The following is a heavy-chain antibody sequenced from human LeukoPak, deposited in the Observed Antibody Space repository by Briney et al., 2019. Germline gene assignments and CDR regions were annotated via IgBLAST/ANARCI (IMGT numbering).Heavy chain of an antibody. V-gene: IGHV1-8*01. CDR1: GYTFTDYD. Sequence: ASVKVSCKASGYTFTDYDINWVRQATGQGLEWMGWMNPNSGVTGCAQKFQGRVSMTRDTSVSTAYMELSSLRSEDTAVYFCARGPIYPKSGDYPNYYFDYWGQGTLVTVSS. CDR3: ARGPIYPKSGDYPNYYFDY. CDR2: MNPNSGVT. D-gene: IGHD1-26*01. J-gene: IGHJ4*02.